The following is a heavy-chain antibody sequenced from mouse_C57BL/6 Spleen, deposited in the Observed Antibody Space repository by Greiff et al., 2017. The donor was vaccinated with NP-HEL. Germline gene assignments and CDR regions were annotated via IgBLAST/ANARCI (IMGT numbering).Heavy chain of an antibody. Sequence: EVQLVESGGGLVKSGGSLKLSCAASGFTFSSYAMSWVRQTPEKRLEWVATISDGGSYTYYPDNVKGRFTISRDNAKNNLYLQMSHLKSEDTAMYYCARDPPHYYGSSPWFAYWGQGTLVTVSA. CDR2: ISDGGSYT. V-gene: IGHV5-4*01. CDR1: GFTFSSYA. CDR3: ARDPPHYYGSSPWFAY. D-gene: IGHD1-1*01. J-gene: IGHJ3*01.